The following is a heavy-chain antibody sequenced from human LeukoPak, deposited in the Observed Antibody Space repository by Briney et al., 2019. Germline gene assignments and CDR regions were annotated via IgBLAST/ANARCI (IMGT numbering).Heavy chain of an antibody. D-gene: IGHD6-19*01. CDR1: GFTFSSYS. CDR2: ISSSGSTI. CDR3: ARDTHIAVAGITYYFDY. V-gene: IGHV3-48*04. J-gene: IGHJ4*02. Sequence: PGGSLRLSCAASGFTFSSYSMNWVRQAPGKGLEWVSYISSSGSTIYYADSVKGRFTISRDNAKNSLYLQMNSLRAEDTAVYYCARDTHIAVAGITYYFDYWGQGTLVTVSS.